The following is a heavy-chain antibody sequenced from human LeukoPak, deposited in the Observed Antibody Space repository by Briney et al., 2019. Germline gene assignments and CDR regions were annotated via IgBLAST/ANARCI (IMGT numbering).Heavy chain of an antibody. V-gene: IGHV3-73*01. CDR3: TFLLPPLGP. D-gene: IGHD3-16*01. CDR1: GFTFSGSA. CDR2: IRSKANSYAT. Sequence: GGSLKLSCAASGFTFSGSAMHWVRQASGKGLEWVGRIRSKANSYATACAASVKGRFTISRDDSKNTAYLQMNSLKTEDTAVYYCTFLLPPLGPWGQGTLVTVSS. J-gene: IGHJ5*02.